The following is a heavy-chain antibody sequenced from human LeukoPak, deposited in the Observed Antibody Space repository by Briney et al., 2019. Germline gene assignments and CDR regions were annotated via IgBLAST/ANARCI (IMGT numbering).Heavy chain of an antibody. Sequence: GGSLRLSCAASGFTFSSYSMNWVRQAPGKGLEWVSHITASGTAMFYADSVKGRFTISRDNAENSLYLQMNSLRDEDTAVYYCARDLYCGGDCYPSARGYYGMDVWGQGTTVTVSS. J-gene: IGHJ6*02. CDR1: GFTFSSYS. CDR2: ITASGTAM. D-gene: IGHD2-21*02. CDR3: ARDLYCGGDCYPSARGYYGMDV. V-gene: IGHV3-48*02.